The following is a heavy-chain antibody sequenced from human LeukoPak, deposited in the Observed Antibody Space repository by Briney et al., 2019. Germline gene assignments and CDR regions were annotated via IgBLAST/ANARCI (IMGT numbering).Heavy chain of an antibody. Sequence: GGSLRLSCAASGFTFGSYAMSWVRQAPEKGLEWVSAISGSGSTTYYADSVKGRFTISRDNAKNSLYLQMNSLRAEDTAVYYCARELNWNLDYWGQETLVTVSS. CDR2: ISGSGSTT. D-gene: IGHD1-1*01. J-gene: IGHJ4*02. CDR3: ARELNWNLDY. CDR1: GFTFGSYA. V-gene: IGHV3-23*01.